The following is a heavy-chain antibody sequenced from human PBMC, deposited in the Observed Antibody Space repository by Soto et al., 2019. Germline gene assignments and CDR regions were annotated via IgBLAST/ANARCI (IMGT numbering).Heavy chain of an antibody. Sequence: ESGGGVVQPGRSLRLSCAASGFTFSSYGMHWVRQAPGKGLEWVAVISYDGSNKYYADSVKGRFTISRDNSENTLYLQMNSLRAEDTAVYYCAKGDPSLYYYYGMDVWGQGTTVTVSS. CDR3: AKGDPSLYYYYGMDV. V-gene: IGHV3-30*18. CDR2: ISYDGSNK. J-gene: IGHJ6*02. CDR1: GFTFSSYG.